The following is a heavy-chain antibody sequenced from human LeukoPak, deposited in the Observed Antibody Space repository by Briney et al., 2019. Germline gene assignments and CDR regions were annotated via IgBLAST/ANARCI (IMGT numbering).Heavy chain of an antibody. J-gene: IGHJ3*02. CDR1: GFTFSNYW. CDR2: IKQDGSEK. CDR3: ASLLLCYGCSSSSDSFDI. V-gene: IGHV3-7*01. D-gene: IGHD6-6*01. Sequence: GGSLRLSCAASGFTFSNYWMTWVRQAPGKGLEWVGNIKQDGSEKYYVDSVKGRFTISRDNAKNSLYLQMNSLRAEDTAVYYCASLLLCYGCSSSSDSFDIWGQGTMVTVSS.